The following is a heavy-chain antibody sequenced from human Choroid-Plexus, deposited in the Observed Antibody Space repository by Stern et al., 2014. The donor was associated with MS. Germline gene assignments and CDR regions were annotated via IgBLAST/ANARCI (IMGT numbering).Heavy chain of an antibody. D-gene: IGHD2/OR15-2a*01. CDR2: VSYDGSNK. Sequence: VQLVESGGGVVQPGRPLRLSCVASGFNFGSCAMHWVRQAPGKGLEWGAGVSYDGSNKYYADSVKGRFTISRDNSQNTLYMQMSSLRPEDTAVYYCAKDRQYLTYFFDHWGQGSLVTVSS. J-gene: IGHJ5*02. CDR1: GFNFGSCA. V-gene: IGHV3-30*18. CDR3: AKDRQYLTYFFDH.